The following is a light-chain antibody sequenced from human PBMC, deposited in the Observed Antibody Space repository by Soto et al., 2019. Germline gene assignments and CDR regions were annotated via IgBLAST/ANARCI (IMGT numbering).Light chain of an antibody. V-gene: IGLV2-14*03. Sequence: QSFLTQPASVFGSPGQSITISCTGTSSDVGGYNFVSWYQQHPGKAPKLMIYEVSNRPSGVSNRFSGSKSGNTASLTISGLQPEDEADYYCSSYTTSSTVVFGTGTKVTV. CDR2: EVS. CDR1: SSDVGGYNF. CDR3: SSYTTSSTVV. J-gene: IGLJ1*01.